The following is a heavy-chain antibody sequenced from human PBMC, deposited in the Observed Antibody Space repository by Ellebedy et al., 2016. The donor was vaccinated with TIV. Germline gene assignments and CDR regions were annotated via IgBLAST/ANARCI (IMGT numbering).Heavy chain of an antibody. D-gene: IGHD6-19*01. CDR3: ARRIAVAGFDP. V-gene: IGHV3-53*01. CDR1: GFSVRSAY. CDR2: IYSGGET. Sequence: GGSLRLSCAASGFSVRSAYVTWVRQAPGKGLDWVSIIYSGGETFYADSVKGRFTISRDNSKNTLYLQMNSLRAEDTAVYYCARRIAVAGFDPWGQGTLFTVSS. J-gene: IGHJ5*02.